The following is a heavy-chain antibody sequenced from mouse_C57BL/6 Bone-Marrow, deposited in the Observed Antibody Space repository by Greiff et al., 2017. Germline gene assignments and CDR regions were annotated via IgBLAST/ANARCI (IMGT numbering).Heavy chain of an antibody. D-gene: IGHD1-1*01. J-gene: IGHJ2*01. V-gene: IGHV1-69*01. Sequence: QVQLQQPGAELVMPGASVKLSCKASGYTFTSYWMHWVKQRPGQGLEWIGEIDPSDSYTNYNQKFKGKSTLTVDKSSSTAYMQLSSLTSEDSAVYYCAREVYYYGKGYWGQGTTLTVSS. CDR2: IDPSDSYT. CDR3: AREVYYYGKGY. CDR1: GYTFTSYW.